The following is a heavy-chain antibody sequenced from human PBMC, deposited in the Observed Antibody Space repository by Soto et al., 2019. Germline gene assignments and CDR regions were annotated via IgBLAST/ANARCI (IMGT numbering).Heavy chain of an antibody. V-gene: IGHV3-30*03. Sequence: HPGGSLRLSCAASGFTFSSYGMHWVRQAPGKGLEWVAVISYDGSNKYYADSVKGRFTISRDNSKNTLYLQMNSLRAEDTAVYYCARGAIGYCSGGSCYFSWAQGTLVTVSS. CDR3: ARGAIGYCSGGSCYFS. CDR2: ISYDGSNK. J-gene: IGHJ1*01. CDR1: GFTFSSYG. D-gene: IGHD2-15*01.